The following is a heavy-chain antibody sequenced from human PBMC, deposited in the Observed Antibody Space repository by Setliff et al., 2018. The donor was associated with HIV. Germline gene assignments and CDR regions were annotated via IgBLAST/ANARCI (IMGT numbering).Heavy chain of an antibody. CDR2: IYWDGGTT. V-gene: IGHV3-43*01. CDR1: GFTFDDYT. J-gene: IGHJ5*02. D-gene: IGHD3-3*01. CDR3: ARDQGNTIFGVVSRGWFDP. Sequence: GESLKISCAASGFTFDDYTMHWVRQAPGKGLEWVSLIYWDGGTTYYADSVKGRFTISRDNAKNSLYLQMNSLRAEDTAVYYCARDQGNTIFGVVSRGWFDPWGQGTLVTVSS.